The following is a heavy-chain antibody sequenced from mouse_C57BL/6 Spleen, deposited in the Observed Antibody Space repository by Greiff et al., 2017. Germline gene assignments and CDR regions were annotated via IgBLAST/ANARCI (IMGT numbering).Heavy chain of an antibody. CDR2: LNPNNGGT. D-gene: IGHD2-3*01. V-gene: IGHV1-26*01. CDR1: GYTFTDYY. J-gene: IGHJ2*01. CDR3: ARHPSFYDGYHFDY. Sequence: VQLQQSGPELVKPGASVKISCKASGYTFTDYYMNWVKQSHGKSLEWIGDLNPNNGGTTYNQKFKGKATLTVDKSSSTAYMELRSLTSEDSAVYYCARHPSFYDGYHFDYWGQGTTLTVSS.